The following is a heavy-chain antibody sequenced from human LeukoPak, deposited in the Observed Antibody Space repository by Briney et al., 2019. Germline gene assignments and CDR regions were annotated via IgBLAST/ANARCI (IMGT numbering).Heavy chain of an antibody. CDR3: ARDSSGSYTRDAFDI. J-gene: IGHJ3*02. CDR2: INPSGGST. Sequence: GASVKVSCKASGYTFTSYYMHWVRQAPGHGREWMGIINPSGGSTSYAQKFQGRVTMTRDMSTSTVYMELSSLRSEDTAVYYCARDSSGSYTRDAFDIWGQGTMVTVSS. CDR1: GYTFTSYY. V-gene: IGHV1-46*01. D-gene: IGHD1-26*01.